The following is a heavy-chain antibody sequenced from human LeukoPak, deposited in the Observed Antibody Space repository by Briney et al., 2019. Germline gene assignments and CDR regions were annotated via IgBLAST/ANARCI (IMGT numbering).Heavy chain of an antibody. CDR2: IIPIIGIT. CDR3: ARPQLSYYDSLMDV. J-gene: IGHJ6*02. Sequence: EASVKVSCKASGYTFTSYGISWVRQAPGQGPEWMGRIIPIIGITNYAQKFQGRVTITADRSTNTAYMELSSLRSEDTAVYYCARPQLSYYDSLMDVWGQGTTVIVSS. V-gene: IGHV1-69*04. D-gene: IGHD3-3*01. CDR1: GYTFTSYG.